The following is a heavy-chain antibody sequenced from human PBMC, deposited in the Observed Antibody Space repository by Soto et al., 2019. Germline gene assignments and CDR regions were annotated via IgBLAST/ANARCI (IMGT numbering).Heavy chain of an antibody. CDR2: LSSSSSSK. V-gene: IGHV3-21*06. CDR3: GRERFEIRDNCGLNY. CDR1: GFTFSKYR. Sequence: PGGSLRLSCAASGFTFSKYRMNWVRQAPGKGLEWVSYLSSSSSSKFYADSVKDRFTISRDNAKSLLYLQMNSLRAEDTAVYYCGRERFEIRDNCGLNYWGQGTRVTVSS. D-gene: IGHD1-20*01. J-gene: IGHJ4*02.